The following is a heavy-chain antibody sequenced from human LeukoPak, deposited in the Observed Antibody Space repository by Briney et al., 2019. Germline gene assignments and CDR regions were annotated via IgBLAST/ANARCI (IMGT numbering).Heavy chain of an antibody. J-gene: IGHJ5*02. CDR1: GYTLTELS. Sequence: ASVKVSCKVSGYTLTELSMHWVRQAPGKELEWMGGFDPEDGETIYAQKFQGRVTMTEDTSTDTAYMELSSLRSEDTAVYYCATTMVRGSRGNWFDPWGQGTLVTVSS. CDR3: ATTMVRGSRGNWFDP. CDR2: FDPEDGET. D-gene: IGHD3-10*01. V-gene: IGHV1-24*01.